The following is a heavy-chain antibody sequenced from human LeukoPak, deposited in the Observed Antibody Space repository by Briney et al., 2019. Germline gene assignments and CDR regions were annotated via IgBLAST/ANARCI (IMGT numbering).Heavy chain of an antibody. V-gene: IGHV3-23*01. Sequence: PGGSLRLSCAASGFTFSSYAMSWVRQAPGKGLEWVSAISGSGGSTYYADSVKGRFTISRDNSKNTLSLQMNSLRAEDTAVYYCAKGQDLGYYGSETENFDYWGQGTLVTVSS. J-gene: IGHJ4*02. CDR1: GFTFSSYA. D-gene: IGHD3-10*01. CDR3: AKGQDLGYYGSETENFDY. CDR2: ISGSGGST.